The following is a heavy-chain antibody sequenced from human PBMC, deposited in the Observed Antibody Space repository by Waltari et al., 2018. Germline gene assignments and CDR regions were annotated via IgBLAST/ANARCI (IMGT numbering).Heavy chain of an antibody. J-gene: IGHJ6*02. CDR3: ARIPAAGILYYYYYGMDV. CDR1: GGSFSGYY. V-gene: IGHV4-34*01. CDR2: INHSGST. Sequence: QVQLQQWGAGLLKPSETLSLTCAVYGGSFSGYYCSWIRKPPGKGLEWIREINHSGSTNYNPSLKSRVTKSVETSKNQFSLKRSSVTAADTAGYYCARIPAAGILYYYYYGMDVWGQGTTVTVSS. D-gene: IGHD2-2*01.